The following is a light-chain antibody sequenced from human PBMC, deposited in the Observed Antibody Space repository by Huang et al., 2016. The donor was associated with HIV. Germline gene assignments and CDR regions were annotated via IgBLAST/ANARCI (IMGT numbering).Light chain of an antibody. J-gene: IGKJ1*01. Sequence: DIVMTQSPDSLAVSPGERATINCKSSQSVLYSLSKKNYLAWFQQQPGRPPKLLISGATTRESGVPDRFSGSGSGTDFTLTINNLQAEDVAVYFCLQYYSVPQTFGHGTKVEI. CDR3: LQYYSVPQT. V-gene: IGKV4-1*01. CDR2: GAT. CDR1: QSVLYSLSKKNY.